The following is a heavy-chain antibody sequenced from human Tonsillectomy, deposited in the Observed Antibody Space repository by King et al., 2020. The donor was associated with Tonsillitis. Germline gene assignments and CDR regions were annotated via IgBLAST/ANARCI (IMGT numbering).Heavy chain of an antibody. CDR3: AREGGYCSGGSCPFDY. V-gene: IGHV4-34*01. CDR1: GGSFSGYY. D-gene: IGHD2-15*01. CDR2: INHSGST. J-gene: IGHJ4*02. Sequence: VQLQQWGAGLLKPSETLSLTCAVYGGSFSGYYWSWIRQPPGKGLEWIGEINHSGSTNYNPSLKSRVTISVDTSKNQFSLKLSSVTAADTAVYYCAREGGYCSGGSCPFDYWGQGPLVTVSS.